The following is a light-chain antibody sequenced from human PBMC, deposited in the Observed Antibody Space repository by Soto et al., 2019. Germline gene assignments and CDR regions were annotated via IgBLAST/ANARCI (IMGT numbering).Light chain of an antibody. CDR3: HQYGSSTWT. CDR2: GAS. CDR1: QSGGGE. J-gene: IGKJ1*01. Sequence: ERLMAQSPAALSVSRGERATLSCRGGQSGGGELAWYQRRPGQAPRLLIYGASSRATGIPDRFSGSGSGTDFTLTISRLEPADFAVYYCHQYGSSTWTFGQGTKV. V-gene: IGKV3-20*01.